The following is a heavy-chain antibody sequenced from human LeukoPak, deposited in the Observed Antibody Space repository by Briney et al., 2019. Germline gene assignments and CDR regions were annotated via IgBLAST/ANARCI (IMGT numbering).Heavy chain of an antibody. Sequence: ASVKVSCKASGYTFTSYYMHWVRQAPGQGLEWMGIINPSGGSTSYAQKFQGRVTMTRDTSTSTVYMELSSLRSEDTAVYYCARGLGHAMNPQEGMDVWGQGTTVNVSS. V-gene: IGHV1-46*01. CDR2: INPSGGST. J-gene: IGHJ6*02. D-gene: IGHD2-2*01. CDR3: ARGLGHAMNPQEGMDV. CDR1: GYTFTSYY.